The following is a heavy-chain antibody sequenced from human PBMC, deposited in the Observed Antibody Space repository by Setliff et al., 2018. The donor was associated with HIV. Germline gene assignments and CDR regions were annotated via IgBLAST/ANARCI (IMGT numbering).Heavy chain of an antibody. J-gene: IGHJ4*02. D-gene: IGHD5-18*01. V-gene: IGHV3-23*01. CDR2: LSTSGDST. CDR1: GFTFNNYA. CDR3: AKDNTWIPNGFDY. Sequence: GGSLRLSCAASGFTFNNYAMSWVRQAPGKGLEWVAALSTSGDSTYYADSVKGRFTISRDNSKNTLYLQMNSLRAEDTAVYYCAKDNTWIPNGFDYWGQGTLVTSPQ.